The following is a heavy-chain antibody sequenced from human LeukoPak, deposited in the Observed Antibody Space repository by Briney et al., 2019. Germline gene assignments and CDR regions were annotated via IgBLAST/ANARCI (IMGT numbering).Heavy chain of an antibody. V-gene: IGHV3-23*01. J-gene: IGHJ4*02. CDR1: GFTFTNYA. Sequence: GGSLRLSCAASGFTFTNYAMTWVRQAPGKGLEWVAATVGIGPDTYHADSVKGRFTISRDNSKNTLYLQMNSLRAEDTAVYYCANGLNYYGSGSFKIDYWGQGTLVTVSS. CDR2: TVGIGPDT. CDR3: ANGLNYYGSGSFKIDY. D-gene: IGHD3-10*01.